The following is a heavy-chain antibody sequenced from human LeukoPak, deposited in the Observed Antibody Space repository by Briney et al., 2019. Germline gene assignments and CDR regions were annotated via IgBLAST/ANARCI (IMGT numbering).Heavy chain of an antibody. Sequence: GGSLRLSCAASGLTFSTYDMLWVRQATGEGLEWVSGIGKGGDTYYVGSVKGRFTISRDNAKNSVYLQMNSLRDEDTAVYYCARDRAYAIDYWGRGSLVTVSS. CDR2: IGKGGDT. D-gene: IGHD2-2*01. V-gene: IGHV3-13*04. J-gene: IGHJ4*02. CDR3: ARDRAYAIDY. CDR1: GLTFSTYD.